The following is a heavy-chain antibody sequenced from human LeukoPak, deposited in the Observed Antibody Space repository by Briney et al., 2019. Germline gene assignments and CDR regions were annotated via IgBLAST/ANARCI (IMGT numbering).Heavy chain of an antibody. CDR1: GFTFSSYG. J-gene: IGHJ4*02. CDR3: AKDGWFGELSHSYFDY. V-gene: IGHV3-30*18. Sequence: GGSLRLSCAASGFTFSSYGMHWVRQAPGKGLEWVAVISYDGSNKYYADSVKGRFTISRDNPKNTLYLQMNSLRAEDTAVYYCAKDGWFGELSHSYFDYWGQGTLVTVSS. CDR2: ISYDGSNK. D-gene: IGHD3-10*01.